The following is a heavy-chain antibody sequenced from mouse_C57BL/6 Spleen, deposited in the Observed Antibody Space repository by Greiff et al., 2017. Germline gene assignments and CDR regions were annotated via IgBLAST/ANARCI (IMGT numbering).Heavy chain of an antibody. Sequence: VQLQQSGAELVKPGASVKLSCKASGYTFTEYTLPWVKQRPGQGLEGIGGFYHGSGSIKYNEKFKDKATLTADKSSSTVYMELSRLTSEDSAVYYCARHEDNCGSDWYFDVWGTGTTVTVSS. D-gene: IGHD1-1*01. V-gene: IGHV1-62-2*01. CDR2: FYHGSGSI. CDR3: ARHEDNCGSDWYFDV. J-gene: IGHJ1*03. CDR1: GYTFTEYT.